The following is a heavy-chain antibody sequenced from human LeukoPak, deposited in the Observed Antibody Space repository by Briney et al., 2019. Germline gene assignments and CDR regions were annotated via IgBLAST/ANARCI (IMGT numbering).Heavy chain of an antibody. V-gene: IGHV4-39*07. J-gene: IGHJ1*01. CDR3: ARSYSSGGNVALFQH. CDR2: IYYSGST. CDR1: GGSISSSNYS. D-gene: IGHD6-19*01. Sequence: SETLSLTCTVSGGSISSSNYSWGWIRQPPGKGLEWIGSIYYSGSTYYNPSLKSRVTISVDTSKNQFSLKLSSVTAADTAVYYCARSYSSGGNVALFQHWGQGTLVTVSS.